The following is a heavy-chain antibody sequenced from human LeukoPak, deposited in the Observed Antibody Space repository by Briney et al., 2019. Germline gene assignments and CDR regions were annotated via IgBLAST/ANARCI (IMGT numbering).Heavy chain of an antibody. V-gene: IGHV4-59*01. CDR3: ARWNYYDRSRSSDI. D-gene: IGHD3-10*02. CDR2: IYYTGTT. Sequence: SETLPLTCTVSGGSISSYYWIWIRQPPGKGLEYIGYIYYTGTTNYNPSFKSRVTMSVDTSMNQISLKLSSVTAADTAVYYCARWNYYDRSRSSDIWGQGTMVSVSS. J-gene: IGHJ3*02. CDR1: GGSISSYY.